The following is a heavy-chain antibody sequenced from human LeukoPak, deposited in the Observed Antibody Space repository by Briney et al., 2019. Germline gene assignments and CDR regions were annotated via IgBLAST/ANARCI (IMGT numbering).Heavy chain of an antibody. CDR3: ADRNPVYTSNSDVL. CDR2: VTGGGIT. V-gene: IGHV3-23*01. CDR1: GFTFNAYV. Sequence: GGSLRLSCVASGFTFNAYVMSWVREAPGKGLEGVAPVTGGGITYYADLVEGRFTVSRDKRRDTLVLQMERLGVRGTGVYFCADRNPVYTSNSDVLWGQGSLVTVSS. D-gene: IGHD2-8*01. J-gene: IGHJ4*02.